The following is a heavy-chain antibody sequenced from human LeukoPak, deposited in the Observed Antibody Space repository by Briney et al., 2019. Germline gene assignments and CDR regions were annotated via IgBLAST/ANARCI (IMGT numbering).Heavy chain of an antibody. V-gene: IGHV4-34*01. Sequence: KPSETLSLTCAVYGGSFSGYYWSWIRQPPGKGLEWIGEINHSGSTNYNPSLKSRVTISVDTSKNQFSLKLSSVTAADTAVYYCAGVTGDSSGYYFTFDYWGQGTLVTVSS. CDR3: AGVTGDSSGYYFTFDY. CDR1: GGSFSGYY. CDR2: INHSGST. D-gene: IGHD3-22*01. J-gene: IGHJ4*02.